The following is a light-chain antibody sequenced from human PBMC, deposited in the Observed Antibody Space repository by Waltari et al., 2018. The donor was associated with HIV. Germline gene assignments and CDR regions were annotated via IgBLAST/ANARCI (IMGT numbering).Light chain of an antibody. CDR3: CSYAGSIWV. J-gene: IGLJ3*02. CDR2: DVS. V-gene: IGLV2-23*02. Sequence: QSALTQPASVSGSPGQSITISCTGTSSDVGGYNYVSWYQQHPGKAPKLMIYDVSKRPSGVSNRFSGSKSGNTASLTISGPQAEDEADYYCCSYAGSIWVFGGGTKLTVL. CDR1: SSDVGGYNY.